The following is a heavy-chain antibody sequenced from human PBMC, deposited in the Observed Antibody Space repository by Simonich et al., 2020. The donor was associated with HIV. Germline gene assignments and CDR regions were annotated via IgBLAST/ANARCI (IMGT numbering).Heavy chain of an antibody. J-gene: IGHJ1*01. CDR3: ARLTAGGLGEYFQH. Sequence: QVQLQQWGAGLLKPSETLSLTCAVYGGSFSGYYWSWIRQPPGKGVEWNVEINTSGSTNYNPTLKGRVTISVDTSKNQFSLKLSSVTAADTAVYYCARLTAGGLGEYFQHWGQGTLVTVSS. V-gene: IGHV4-34*01. D-gene: IGHD6-13*01. CDR2: INTSGST. CDR1: GGSFSGYY.